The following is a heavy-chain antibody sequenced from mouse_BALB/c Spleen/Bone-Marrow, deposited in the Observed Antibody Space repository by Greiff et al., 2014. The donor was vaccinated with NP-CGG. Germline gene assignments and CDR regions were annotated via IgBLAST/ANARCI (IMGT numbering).Heavy chain of an antibody. V-gene: IGHV14-3*02. CDR1: GFNIKDSY. Sequence: VQLQQSGAELVKPGASVKLSCTASGFNIKDSYIHWVKQRPEQGLEWIGRIDPANVNTKYNEKFKGKATITADTSSNTAYMQLSSLTSEDTAVYYCARYYYYALDYWGQGTSVTVSS. CDR2: IDPANVNT. J-gene: IGHJ4*01. CDR3: ARYYYYALDY.